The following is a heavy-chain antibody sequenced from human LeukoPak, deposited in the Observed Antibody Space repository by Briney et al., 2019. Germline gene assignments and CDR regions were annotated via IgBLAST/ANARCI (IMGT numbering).Heavy chain of an antibody. CDR2: VNHGGST. Sequence: SETLSLTCAIYGGSFSDYYWSWIRQPPGKGLEWIGEVNHGGSTNYNPSLKNRVTMSVDTSRNQFSLRVNSVTAADTAVYYCAKDGKNKAFDYWGQGTLVTVSS. CDR1: GGSFSDYY. J-gene: IGHJ4*02. D-gene: IGHD1-14*01. CDR3: AKDGKNKAFDY. V-gene: IGHV4-34*01.